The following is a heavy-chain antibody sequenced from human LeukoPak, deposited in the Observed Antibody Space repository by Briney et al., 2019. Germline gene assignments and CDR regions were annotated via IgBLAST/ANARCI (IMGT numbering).Heavy chain of an antibody. CDR3: ARLSGWSYHFDR. D-gene: IGHD6-19*01. J-gene: IGHJ4*02. V-gene: IGHV3-11*01. CDR1: RFIFTDYY. Sequence: GGSLRLSRAASRFIFTDYYMSWIRQSPGKGLEWVAYISSTSSVIHYTDSVRGRFTISRDNAKNSVFLQMDSLRAEDTAVYHCARLSGWSYHFDRWGPGILVTVPS. CDR2: ISSTSSVI.